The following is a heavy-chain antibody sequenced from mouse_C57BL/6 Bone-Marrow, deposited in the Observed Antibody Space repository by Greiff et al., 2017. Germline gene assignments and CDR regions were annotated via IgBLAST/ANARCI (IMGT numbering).Heavy chain of an antibody. J-gene: IGHJ4*01. CDR2: IYPRSGNT. Sequence: VKLVESGAELARPGASVKLSCKASGYTFTSYGISWVKQRTGQGLEWIGEIYPRSGNTYYNEKFKGKATLTADKSSSTASMELRSLTSEDSAVYFCAREVYYYGSSPYDYAMDYWGQGTSVTVSS. CDR3: AREVYYYGSSPYDYAMDY. CDR1: GYTFTSYG. D-gene: IGHD1-1*01. V-gene: IGHV1-81*01.